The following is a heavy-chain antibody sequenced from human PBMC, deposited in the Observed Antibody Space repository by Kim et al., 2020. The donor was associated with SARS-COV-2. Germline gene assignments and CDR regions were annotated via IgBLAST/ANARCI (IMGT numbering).Heavy chain of an antibody. CDR3: ARASYYYGSGGFDY. V-gene: IGHV2-70*11. Sequence: SGPTLVNPTQTLTLTCTFSGFSLSTSGMCVSWIRQPPGKALEWLARIDWDDDKYYSTSLKTRLTISKDTSKNQVVLTMTNMDPVDTATYYCARASYYYGSGGFDYWGQGTLVTVSS. CDR2: IDWDDDK. CDR1: GFSLSTSGMC. D-gene: IGHD3-10*01. J-gene: IGHJ4*02.